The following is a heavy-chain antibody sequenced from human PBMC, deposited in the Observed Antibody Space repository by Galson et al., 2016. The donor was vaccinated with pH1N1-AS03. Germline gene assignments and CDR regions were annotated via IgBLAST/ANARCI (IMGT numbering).Heavy chain of an antibody. D-gene: IGHD1-26*01. V-gene: IGHV1-2*04. CDR3: ARNPRGPCSSATCATTYYFGMDV. Sequence: SVKVSCKASGYIFTGFYVHWVRQAPGQGLEWMGWINPNNGVTNYAQKFQAWVTMTGDTSIRTAYMELYGLRSDDTAVYYFARNPRGPCSSATCATTYYFGMDVWGQGTTVIVSS. CDR1: GYIFTGFY. CDR2: INPNNGVT. J-gene: IGHJ6*02.